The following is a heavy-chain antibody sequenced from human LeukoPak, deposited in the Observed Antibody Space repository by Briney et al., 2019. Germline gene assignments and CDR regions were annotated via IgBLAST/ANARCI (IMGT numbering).Heavy chain of an antibody. Sequence: GGSLRLSCVTSGFTFTDYAISRFRQAPGKGLEWVGFIRRIPSGGTTDYAASVKGRFTISRDNSKSIAYLQMNSLESEDTAMYYCTRGIGYTYGWSDWGQGTLVTVSS. CDR2: IRRIPSGGTT. CDR1: GFTFTDYA. J-gene: IGHJ4*02. CDR3: TRGIGYTYGWSD. D-gene: IGHD5-18*01. V-gene: IGHV3-49*03.